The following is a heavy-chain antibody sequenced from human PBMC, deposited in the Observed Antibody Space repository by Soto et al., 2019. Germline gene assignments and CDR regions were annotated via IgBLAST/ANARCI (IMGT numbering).Heavy chain of an antibody. D-gene: IGHD5-18*01. CDR3: AKDIQLWWDY. J-gene: IGHJ4*02. CDR1: GFTFSSYA. Sequence: GGSLRLSCAASGFTFSSYAISWVRQAPGKGLEWVSAISGSDGSTYYADSVKGRFTISRDNSKNTLYLQMNSLRAEDTAVYYCAKDIQLWWDYWGQGTLVTVSS. V-gene: IGHV3-23*01. CDR2: ISGSDGST.